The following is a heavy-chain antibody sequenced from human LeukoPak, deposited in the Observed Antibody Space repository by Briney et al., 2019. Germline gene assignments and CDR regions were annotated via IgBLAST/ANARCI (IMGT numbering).Heavy chain of an antibody. J-gene: IGHJ4*02. CDR3: ARWATMTSILDY. CDR2: IGSSSSDI. D-gene: IGHD4-17*01. Sequence: GGSLRLSCTASGFTFSSYNMNWVRQAPGKGLEWVSSIGSSSSDIYYAESVKGRFTIFRDSAKNSVYLQMNSLRADGTAVYYCARWATMTSILDYWGQGTLVTVSS. CDR1: GFTFSSYN. V-gene: IGHV3-21*01.